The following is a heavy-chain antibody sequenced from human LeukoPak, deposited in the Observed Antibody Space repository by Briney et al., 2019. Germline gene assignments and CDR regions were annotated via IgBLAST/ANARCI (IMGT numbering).Heavy chain of an antibody. Sequence: SQTLSLTCTVSGGSISSGGYYWSWIRQPPGKGLEWIGYIYHSGSTYYNPSLKSRVTISVDTSKNQFSLKLSSVTAADTAVYYCARETRITISGGYFQHWGQGTLVTVSS. CDR1: GGSISSGGYY. J-gene: IGHJ1*01. CDR3: ARETRITISGGYFQH. V-gene: IGHV4-30-2*01. D-gene: IGHD3-9*01. CDR2: IYHSGST.